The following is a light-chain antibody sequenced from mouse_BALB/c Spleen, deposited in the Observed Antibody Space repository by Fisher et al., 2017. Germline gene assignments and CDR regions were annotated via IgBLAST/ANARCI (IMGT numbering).Light chain of an antibody. CDR2: STS. CDR1: SSVSY. J-gene: IGKJ1*01. CDR3: QQRSSYTWT. V-gene: IGKV4-57*01. Sequence: IVITQSPAIMSASPGEKVTITCSASSSVSYMHWFQQKPGTSPKLWIYSTSNLASGVPARFSGSGSGTSYSLTISRMEAEDAATYYCQQRSSYTWTFGGGTKLEIK.